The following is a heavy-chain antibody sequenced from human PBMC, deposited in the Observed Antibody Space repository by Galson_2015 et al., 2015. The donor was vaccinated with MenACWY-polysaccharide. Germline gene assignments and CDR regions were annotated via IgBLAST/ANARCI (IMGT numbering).Heavy chain of an antibody. V-gene: IGHV1-2*06. J-gene: IGHJ4*02. D-gene: IGHD3-10*01. CDR2: INPNTGAP. CDR3: VRDPASGSYQYYFDY. CDR1: GYTFTNYY. Sequence: SVKVSCKASGYTFTNYYVHWVRQAPGQGLEWMGRINPNTGAPKYAQKFQGRVTMTRDTFISTAYMELSGLRSDDTAIYYCVRDPASGSYQYYFDYWGQGALVTVSS.